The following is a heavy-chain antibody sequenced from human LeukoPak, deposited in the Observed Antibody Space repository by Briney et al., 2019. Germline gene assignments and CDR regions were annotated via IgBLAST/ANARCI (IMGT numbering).Heavy chain of an antibody. CDR3: ARVIRAAPGKGYFDY. J-gene: IGHJ4*02. CDR2: ISGSGGST. D-gene: IGHD6-13*01. V-gene: IGHV3-23*01. CDR1: GFTFSTYA. Sequence: SGGSLRLSCAASGFTFSTYALSRVRQAPGKWLEWASSISGSGGSTYHADSVNGQFTISRDSSKNTLYLQMNSLRDEGTAIYYCARVIRAAPGKGYFDYWGQGTLVTVSS.